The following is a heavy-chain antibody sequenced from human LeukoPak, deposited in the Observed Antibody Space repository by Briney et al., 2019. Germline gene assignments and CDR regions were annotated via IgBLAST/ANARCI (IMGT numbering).Heavy chain of an antibody. D-gene: IGHD3-22*01. Sequence: GGSLRLSCAASGFTFDNYAMSWVRQAPGKGLQWVSAISSSGGSTYYADSVKGRFTISRDNSKNTLYLQMNSLTAEDTAVYYCAKAVGSDSDVFYFDYWGQGTLVTVSS. CDR2: ISSSGGST. CDR3: AKAVGSDSDVFYFDY. V-gene: IGHV3-23*01. CDR1: GFTFDNYA. J-gene: IGHJ4*02.